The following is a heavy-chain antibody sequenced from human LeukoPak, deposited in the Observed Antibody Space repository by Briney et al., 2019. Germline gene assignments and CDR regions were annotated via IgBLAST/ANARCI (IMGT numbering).Heavy chain of an antibody. CDR3: ARVPSGYPYYYYMDV. CDR1: GGSISSSSYY. D-gene: IGHD3-22*01. J-gene: IGHJ6*03. CDR2: INHSGST. Sequence: SETLSLTCTVSGGSISSSSYYWGWIRQPPGKGLEWIGEINHSGSTNYNPSLKSRVTISVDTSKNQFSLKLSSVTAADTAVYYCARVPSGYPYYYYMDVWGKGTTVTVSS. V-gene: IGHV4-39*07.